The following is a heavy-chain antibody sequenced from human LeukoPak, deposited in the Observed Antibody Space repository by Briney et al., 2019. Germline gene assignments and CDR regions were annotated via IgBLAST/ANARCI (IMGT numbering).Heavy chain of an antibody. D-gene: IGHD6-6*01. Sequence: GASVKVSCKASGYTFTSYGISWVRQAPGQGLEWMGWMSAYTGNANYAQKLQGRVTVTTDTSTSTSYMELRSLTSDDTAVYYCARRTYSRSSSIFDNWGQGTLVIVSS. CDR2: MSAYTGNA. V-gene: IGHV1-18*01. CDR3: ARRTYSRSSSIFDN. CDR1: GYTFTSYG. J-gene: IGHJ4*02.